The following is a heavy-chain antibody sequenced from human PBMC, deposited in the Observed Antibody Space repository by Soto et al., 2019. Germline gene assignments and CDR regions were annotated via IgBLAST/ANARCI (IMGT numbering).Heavy chain of an antibody. Sequence: QVQLVQSGAEVKKPGASVKVSCKASGYTFTSYGISWVRQAPGQGLEWMGWISAYNGNTNYAQKLQGRVTMTTDTSTSTAYMELRSLRSDDTAVYYCARVSPKYYDFWSGYSTYFDYWGQGTLVTVCS. CDR3: ARVSPKYYDFWSGYSTYFDY. D-gene: IGHD3-3*01. V-gene: IGHV1-18*01. CDR1: GYTFTSYG. CDR2: ISAYNGNT. J-gene: IGHJ4*02.